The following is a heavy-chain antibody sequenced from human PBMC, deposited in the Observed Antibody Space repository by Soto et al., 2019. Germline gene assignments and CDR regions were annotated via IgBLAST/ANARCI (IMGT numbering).Heavy chain of an antibody. Sequence: QVQLQESGPGLVKPSQTLSLTCTVSGGSLSSRYYYWSWIRQHPGKGLTWIGYIYYSGTTYYNPSLRSRVSISVDPSKNQFSRKVTSVTVADTAVYYCARVPIRDDYGDYVAYWGQGSLVTVSS. D-gene: IGHD4-17*01. CDR1: GGSLSSRYYY. CDR3: ARVPIRDDYGDYVAY. V-gene: IGHV4-31*03. J-gene: IGHJ4*02. CDR2: IYYSGTT.